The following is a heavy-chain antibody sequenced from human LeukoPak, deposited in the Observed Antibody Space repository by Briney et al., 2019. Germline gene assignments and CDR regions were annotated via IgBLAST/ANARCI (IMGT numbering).Heavy chain of an antibody. D-gene: IGHD2-2*01. CDR1: GGTFSSYA. CDR2: INPNSGGT. Sequence: ASVKVSCKASGGTFSSYAISWVRQAPGQGLEWMGWINPNSGGTNYAQKFQGWVTMTRDTSISTAYMELSRLRSDDTAVYYCARDLKGYCSSTSCYPGRYGTDVWGQGTTVTVSS. CDR3: ARDLKGYCSSTSCYPGRYGTDV. J-gene: IGHJ6*02. V-gene: IGHV1-2*04.